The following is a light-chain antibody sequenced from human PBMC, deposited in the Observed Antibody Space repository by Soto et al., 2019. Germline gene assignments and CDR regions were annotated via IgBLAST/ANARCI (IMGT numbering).Light chain of an antibody. V-gene: IGKV3-11*01. Sequence: ELVLTQSPGTLSLSPGERATLSCGASQSVRRYLAWLQQRPCQAPRILIYDESNRVTGIPARFSGSGSGTELNLTISRLQSEDFAVYYCQQYNNWPRTCGQGTKVDIK. CDR1: QSVRRY. CDR2: DES. CDR3: QQYNNWPRT. J-gene: IGKJ1*01.